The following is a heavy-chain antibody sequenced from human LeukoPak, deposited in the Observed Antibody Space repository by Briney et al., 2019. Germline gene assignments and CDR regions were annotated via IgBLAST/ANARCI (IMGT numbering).Heavy chain of an antibody. CDR1: GGSISSYY. V-gene: IGHV4-59*01. CDR3: ARAPPGIAAWFDP. D-gene: IGHD6-13*01. J-gene: IGHJ5*02. Sequence: SETLSLTCTVSGGSISSYYWSWIRQPPGKGLEWIGYIYYSGSTNYNPSHKSRVTISVDTSKNQFSLKLSSVTAADTAVYYCARAPPGIAAWFDPWGQGTLVTVSS. CDR2: IYYSGST.